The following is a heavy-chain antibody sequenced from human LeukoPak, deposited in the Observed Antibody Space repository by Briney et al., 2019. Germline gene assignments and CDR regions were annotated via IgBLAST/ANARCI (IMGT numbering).Heavy chain of an antibody. CDR1: GGSFSGYY. CDR3: ARGPYSDY. CDR2: INHRGST. J-gene: IGHJ4*02. Sequence: PSETLSLTCAVYGGSFSGYYWSWIRQPPGKGLEWIGEINHRGSTNYNPSLKSRVTISVDTSESQFSLKLSSVTAADTAVYYCARGPYSDYWGQGTLVTVSS. D-gene: IGHD2-15*01. V-gene: IGHV4-34*01.